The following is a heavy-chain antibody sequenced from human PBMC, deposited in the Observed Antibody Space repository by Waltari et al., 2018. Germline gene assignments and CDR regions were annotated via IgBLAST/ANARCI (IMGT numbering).Heavy chain of an antibody. Sequence: QVQLQESGPGLVKPSETLSLTCTVSGYSISSGYYWGWIRQPPGKGLEWIGSIYHSGRTYYNPSLKSRVTISVDTSKNQFSLKLSSVTAADTAVYYCARAYGDYDAFDIWGQGTMVTVSS. J-gene: IGHJ3*02. CDR1: GYSISSGYY. D-gene: IGHD4-17*01. V-gene: IGHV4-38-2*02. CDR2: IYHSGRT. CDR3: ARAYGDYDAFDI.